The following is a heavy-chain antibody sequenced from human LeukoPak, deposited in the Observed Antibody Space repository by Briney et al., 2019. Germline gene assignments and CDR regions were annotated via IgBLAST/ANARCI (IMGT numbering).Heavy chain of an antibody. CDR2: IYTSGST. CDR3: ARGPRILAAGSYYFDY. V-gene: IGHV4-59*10. D-gene: IGHD6-13*01. CDR1: GGSISNYY. Sequence: SETLSLTCAVSGGSISNYYWSWIRQPAGKGLEWIGRIYTSGSTNYNPSLKSRVTMSVDTSKNHLSLNLRSATAADTAVYYCARGPRILAAGSYYFDYWGQGSLVTVS. J-gene: IGHJ4*02.